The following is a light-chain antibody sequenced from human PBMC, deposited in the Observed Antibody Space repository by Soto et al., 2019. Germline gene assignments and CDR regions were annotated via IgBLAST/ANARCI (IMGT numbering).Light chain of an antibody. V-gene: IGLV2-14*01. J-gene: IGLJ1*01. CDR1: SSDVGGYNY. CDR2: EVS. CDR3: RSYTSSSIDYV. Sequence: QSALTQPASVSGSPGQSITISCTGTSSDVGGYNYVSWYQQHPGKAPKLMIYEVSNRPSGVSNRFSGSKSGNTASLTISGLQAEDEGDYYGRSYTSSSIDYVFGTGTKVTVL.